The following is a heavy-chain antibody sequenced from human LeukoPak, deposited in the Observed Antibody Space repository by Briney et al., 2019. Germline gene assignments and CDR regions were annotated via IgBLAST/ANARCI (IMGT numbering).Heavy chain of an antibody. CDR2: IYYSGST. CDR3: ARGDYDFWSGRNNWFDP. V-gene: IGHV4-39*07. J-gene: IGHJ5*02. Sequence: SETLSLTCTVSGGSISSSSYYWGWIRQPPGKGLEWIGSIYYSGSTYYNPSLKSRVTISVDTSKNQFSLKLSSVTAADTAVYYCARGDYDFWSGRNNWFDPWGQGTLVTVSS. CDR1: GGSISSSSYY. D-gene: IGHD3-3*01.